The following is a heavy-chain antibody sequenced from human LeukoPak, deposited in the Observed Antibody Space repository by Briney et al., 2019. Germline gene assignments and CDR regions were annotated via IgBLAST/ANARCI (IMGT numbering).Heavy chain of an antibody. CDR1: VGSLSSSNYY. CDR2: IHYSETT. V-gene: IGHV4-39*02. CDR3: ARGPTYQPIDY. D-gene: IGHD2-2*01. Sequence: SETLSLTCTVSVGSLSSSNYYWGWIRQPPGKGLEWVASIHYSETTYYNPSLKSRVTISVDTSKNHFSLKLSSVTAADTAVYYCARGPTYQPIDYWGQGTLVTVSS. J-gene: IGHJ4*02.